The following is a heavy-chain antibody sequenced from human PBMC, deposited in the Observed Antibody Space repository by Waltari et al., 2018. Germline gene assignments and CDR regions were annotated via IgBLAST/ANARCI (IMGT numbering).Heavy chain of an antibody. D-gene: IGHD4-17*01. CDR3: ARITTVTTSAFDI. Sequence: QVQLQQWGAGLLKPSATLSLTCAVYGGSFSRYYWSWIRQPPGKGLEWIGEINHSGSTNYNPSLKSRVTISVDTSKNQFSLRLSSVTAADTAVYYCARITTVTTSAFDIWGQGTMVTVSS. CDR1: GGSFSRYY. V-gene: IGHV4-34*01. J-gene: IGHJ3*02. CDR2: INHSGST.